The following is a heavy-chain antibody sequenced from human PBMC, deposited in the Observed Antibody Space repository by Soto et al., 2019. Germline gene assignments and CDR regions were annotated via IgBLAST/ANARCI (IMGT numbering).Heavy chain of an antibody. CDR3: AKEVPPSGSTSSAIWFDP. D-gene: IGHD2-2*01. CDR1: GFTFSSYA. J-gene: IGHJ5*02. Sequence: GGSLRLSCAASGFTFSSYAMSWVRQAPGKGLEWVSAISGSGGSTYYADSVKGRFTISRDNSKNTLYLQMNSLRAEDTAVYYCAKEVPPSGSTSSAIWFDPWGQGTLVTVSS. CDR2: ISGSGGST. V-gene: IGHV3-23*01.